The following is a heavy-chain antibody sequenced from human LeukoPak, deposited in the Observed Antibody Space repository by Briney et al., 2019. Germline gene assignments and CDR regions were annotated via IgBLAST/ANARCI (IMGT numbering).Heavy chain of an antibody. CDR1: GFKFSSYA. D-gene: IGHD3-22*01. Sequence: GGSLRLSHAALGFKFSSYAMTCVRRAPGKGLDWVSAISGSGGSTYCAVSVKGRFNITRDYSKNTLYLQMNSMRAEDTAVYYCARGDSSGYNVDDYYFDYWGQGTLVTVSS. V-gene: IGHV3-23*01. J-gene: IGHJ4*02. CDR2: ISGSGGST. CDR3: ARGDSSGYNVDDYYFDY.